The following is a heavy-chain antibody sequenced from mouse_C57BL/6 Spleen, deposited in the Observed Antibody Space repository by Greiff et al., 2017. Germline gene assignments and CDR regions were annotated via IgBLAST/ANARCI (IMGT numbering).Heavy chain of an antibody. CDR1: GYTFTSYW. CDR3: ARGSGDPGCYFDY. V-gene: IGHV1-72*01. J-gene: IGHJ2*01. D-gene: IGHD3-3*01. CDR2: LDPNSGGT. Sequence: QVQLQQPGAELVKPGASVKLSCKASGYTFTSYWLHWVKQRPGRGLEWIGRLDPNSGGTKYNEKFKSKATLTVDKPSSPAYMQLSSLTSEYTAVDECARGSGDPGCYFDYWGQGTTLTVSS.